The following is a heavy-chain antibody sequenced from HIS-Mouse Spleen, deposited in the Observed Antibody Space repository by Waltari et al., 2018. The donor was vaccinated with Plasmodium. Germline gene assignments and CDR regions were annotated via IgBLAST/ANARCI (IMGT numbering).Heavy chain of an antibody. CDR1: GLTFGSYG. V-gene: IGHV3-30*18. D-gene: IGHD6-6*01. CDR2: ISYDGSNK. CDR3: AKILSYSSSPEDY. Sequence: QVQLVESGGGVVQPGRSLSLPWAASGLTFGSYGMHWVRQAPGKGLEWVAVISYDGSNKYYADSVKGRFTISRDNSKNTLYLQMNSLRAEDTAVYYCAKILSYSSSPEDYWGQGTLVTVSS. J-gene: IGHJ4*02.